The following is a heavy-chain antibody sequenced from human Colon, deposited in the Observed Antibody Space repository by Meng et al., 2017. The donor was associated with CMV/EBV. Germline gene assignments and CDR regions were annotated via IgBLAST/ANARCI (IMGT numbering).Heavy chain of an antibody. J-gene: IGHJ5*02. V-gene: IGHV1-18*01. Sequence: ASVKVSCKGSGYSFTTYGISWVRQAPGQGLEWLGWISTYNGNTNYAQKFQGRVTLTTDTSTSTAYMELRSLRSDDTAVYYCARLNGGNSGDWFDPWGQGTLVTVSS. D-gene: IGHD4-23*01. CDR2: ISTYNGNT. CDR3: ARLNGGNSGDWFDP. CDR1: GYSFTTYG.